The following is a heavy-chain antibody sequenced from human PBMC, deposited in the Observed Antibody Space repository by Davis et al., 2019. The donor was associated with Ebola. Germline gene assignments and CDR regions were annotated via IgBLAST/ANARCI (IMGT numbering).Heavy chain of an antibody. CDR3: AKDTSNVWFDV. CDR2: LGLSADT. D-gene: IGHD6-19*01. V-gene: IGHV3-23*01. Sequence: GESLKISCAASGFVFSSYVISWVRRAPGKGLEWVSTLGLSADTYYADSVKGRFTISRDNSKNTLHLQMNSLRVEDTAIYYCAKDTSNVWFDVWGQGTMVTVSS. CDR1: GFVFSSYV. J-gene: IGHJ3*01.